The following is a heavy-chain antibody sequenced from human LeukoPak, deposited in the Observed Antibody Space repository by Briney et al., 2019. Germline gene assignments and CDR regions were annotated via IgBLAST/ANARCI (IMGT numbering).Heavy chain of an antibody. CDR1: GFTFSSYG. D-gene: IGHD3-10*01. CDR3: AKEDRRYYGSGSLLGC. CDR2: ISYDGSNK. V-gene: IGHV3-30*18. Sequence: GGSLRLSCAASGFTFSSYGMHWVRQAPGKGLEWVAVISYDGSNKYYADSVKGRFTISRDNSKNTLYLQMNSLRAEDTAVYYCAKEDRRYYGSGSLLGCWGQGTLVTVSS. J-gene: IGHJ4*02.